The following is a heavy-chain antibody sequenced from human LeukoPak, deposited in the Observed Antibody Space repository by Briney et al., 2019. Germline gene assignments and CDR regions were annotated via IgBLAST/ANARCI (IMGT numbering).Heavy chain of an antibody. D-gene: IGHD6-19*01. CDR3: ARDHARSSSAWPAGY. Sequence: ASVTVSCTASGYTFTDYYLHWVRQAPGQGLEWMGWINPDSGGANYAQKFQGRVTMSGDTSIGTAYMELSSLRSDDTAVYYCARDHARSSSAWPAGYWGQGTLVTVSS. V-gene: IGHV1-2*02. J-gene: IGHJ4*02. CDR2: INPDSGGA. CDR1: GYTFTDYY.